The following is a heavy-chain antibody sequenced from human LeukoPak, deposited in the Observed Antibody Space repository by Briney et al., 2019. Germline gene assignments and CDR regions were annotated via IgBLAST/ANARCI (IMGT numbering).Heavy chain of an antibody. CDR2: ISATSSHI. V-gene: IGHV3-21*01. J-gene: IGHJ2*01. CDR1: GFTFTTYS. CDR3: AKALGWFFDL. Sequence: KSGGSLRLSCAASGFTFTTYSMNWVRAAPGKGLEWVSSISATSSHIYHAGAVKGRFTTSKDNAKNSLFLQMNSLRVEDTAVYYCAKALGWFFDLWGRGSLVTVSS.